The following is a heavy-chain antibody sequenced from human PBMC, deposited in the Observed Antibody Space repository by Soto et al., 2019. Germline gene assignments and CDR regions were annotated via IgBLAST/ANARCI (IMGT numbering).Heavy chain of an antibody. CDR2: ISWDGGST. Sequence: EVQLVESGGVVVQPGGSLRLSCAASGFTFDDYAMHWVRQAPGKGLEWVSLISWDGGSTYYADSVKGRFTISRDNSKNSLYLQMNSLRAEDTALYYCAKQFLGKSYDILTGYPQIAFGNCGQGTLVTVSS. J-gene: IGHJ4*02. D-gene: IGHD3-9*01. V-gene: IGHV3-43D*04. CDR3: AKQFLGKSYDILTGYPQIAFGN. CDR1: GFTFDDYA.